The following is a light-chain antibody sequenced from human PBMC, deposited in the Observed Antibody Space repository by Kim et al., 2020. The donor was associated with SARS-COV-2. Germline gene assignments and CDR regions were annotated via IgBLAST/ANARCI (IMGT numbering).Light chain of an antibody. CDR2: DAS. V-gene: IGKV3-15*01. Sequence: VFPGERATVSCRASQSVSRRLAWYQQNPGQPLGLLIYDASTRATGIPARFSGSESGTEFTLTISSLQSEDFAVYYCQQSNKWPPTFGQGTKVDIK. CDR3: QQSNKWPPT. J-gene: IGKJ1*01. CDR1: QSVSRR.